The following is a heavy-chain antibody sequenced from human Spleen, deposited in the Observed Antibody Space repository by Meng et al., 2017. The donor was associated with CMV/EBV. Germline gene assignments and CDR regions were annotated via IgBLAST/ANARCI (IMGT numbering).Heavy chain of an antibody. V-gene: IGHV3-30-3*01. D-gene: IGHD3-10*01. CDR1: GFTFSSYA. CDR2: ISYDGSNK. J-gene: IGHJ4*02. Sequence: GESLKISCAASGFTFSSYAMHWVRQAPGKGLEWVAVISYDGSNKYYADSVKGRFTISRDNSKNTLYLQMSSLRAEDTAVYYCARAVQISGDIYLDSWGQGTLVTVSS. CDR3: ARAVQISGDIYLDS.